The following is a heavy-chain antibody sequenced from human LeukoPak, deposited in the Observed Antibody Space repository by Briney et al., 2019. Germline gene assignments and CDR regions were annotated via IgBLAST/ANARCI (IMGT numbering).Heavy chain of an antibody. V-gene: IGHV4-31*03. CDR3: ARGPHDRPGLFDY. CDR2: IYYSGST. J-gene: IGHJ4*02. Sequence: TLSLTCTVSGGSISSGGYYWSWIRQHPGKGLEWIGYIYYSGSTYYNPSLKSRVTISVDTSKNQFSLKLSSVTAADTAVYNCARGPHDRPGLFDYWGQGTLVTVSS. D-gene: IGHD3-16*01. CDR1: GGSISSGGYY.